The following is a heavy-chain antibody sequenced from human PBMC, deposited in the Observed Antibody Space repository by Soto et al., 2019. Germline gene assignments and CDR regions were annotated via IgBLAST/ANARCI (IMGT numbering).Heavy chain of an antibody. V-gene: IGHV1-18*01. Sequence: ASVKVSCKASGYTFTSYGISWVRQASEQGLEWMGWISAYNGNTNYAQKLQGRVTMTTDTSTSTAYMELRSLRSDDTAVYYCAVTVVPAATHYYYYHGMDVWGQGTTVTVSS. D-gene: IGHD2-2*01. J-gene: IGHJ6*02. CDR2: ISAYNGNT. CDR1: GYTFTSYG. CDR3: AVTVVPAATHYYYYHGMDV.